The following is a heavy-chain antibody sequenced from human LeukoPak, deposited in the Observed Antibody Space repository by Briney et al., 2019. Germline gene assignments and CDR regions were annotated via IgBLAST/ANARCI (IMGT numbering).Heavy chain of an antibody. D-gene: IGHD6-19*01. CDR1: GGTFSSYA. Sequence: SVKVSCKASGGTFSSYAISWVRQTPGLGLEWMGGIIPIFGTANYAQKFQGRVTITADKSTSTAYMELSSLRSEDTAVYYCARPVAGTGYFDYWGQGTLVTVSS. V-gene: IGHV1-69*06. J-gene: IGHJ4*02. CDR2: IIPIFGTA. CDR3: ARPVAGTGYFDY.